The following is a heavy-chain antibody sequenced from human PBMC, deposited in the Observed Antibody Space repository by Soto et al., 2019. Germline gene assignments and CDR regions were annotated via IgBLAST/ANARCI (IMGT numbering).Heavy chain of an antibody. D-gene: IGHD3-16*02. J-gene: IGHJ5*02. CDR1: GGSVISGSYY. CDR3: ATYVWGSYRYTNWFDP. V-gene: IGHV4-61*01. CDR2: IYYSGST. Sequence: SETLSLTCTVSGGSVISGSYYWIWIRQPPGKGLEWIGYIYYSGSTNYNPSLKSRVAISVDTSKNQFSLKLSSVTAADTAVYYCATYVWGSYRYTNWFDPWGQGTLVTVSS.